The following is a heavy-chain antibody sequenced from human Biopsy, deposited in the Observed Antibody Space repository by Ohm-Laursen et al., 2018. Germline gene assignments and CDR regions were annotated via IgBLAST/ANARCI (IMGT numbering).Heavy chain of an antibody. J-gene: IGHJ6*02. D-gene: IGHD1-26*01. Sequence: SETLSLTCAVFGFSISSGYYWTWIRQSPGKGLEWIASIYYGGTTHYNASLQGRVTISVDQPKNQFSLRLTSVTAADTAVYYCSKRDLSGTSPVWGQGTTVTVSS. V-gene: IGHV4-38-2*01. CDR2: IYYGGTT. CDR1: GFSISSGYY. CDR3: SKRDLSGTSPV.